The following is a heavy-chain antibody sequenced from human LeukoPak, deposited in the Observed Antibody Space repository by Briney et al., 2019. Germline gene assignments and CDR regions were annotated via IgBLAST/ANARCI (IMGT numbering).Heavy chain of an antibody. V-gene: IGHV1-46*03. CDR3: ARAYCGGDCYGLDYYYCYMDV. CDR1: GYTFTRYQ. Sequence: ASVKVSCKASGYTFTRYQMHWVRQAPGQGLEWMGILNPSGGSTSYAQKFQGRVTMTRDTSTSTVYMELSSLRSEDTAVYYCARAYCGGDCYGLDYYYCYMDVWGKGTTVTVSS. J-gene: IGHJ6*03. D-gene: IGHD2-21*01. CDR2: LNPSGGST.